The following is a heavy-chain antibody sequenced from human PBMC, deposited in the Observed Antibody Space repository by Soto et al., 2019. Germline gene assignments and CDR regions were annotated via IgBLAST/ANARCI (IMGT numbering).Heavy chain of an antibody. CDR2: IYYSGST. Sequence: PSETLSLTCTFSGGSISSGGYYWSWIRQHPGKGLEWIGYIYYSGSTYYNPSLKSRVTISVDTSKNQFSLKPSSVTAADTAVYYCARTPYGDYFLWFDPWGQGTLVTVSS. CDR1: GGSISSGGYY. CDR3: ARTPYGDYFLWFDP. V-gene: IGHV4-31*03. D-gene: IGHD4-17*01. J-gene: IGHJ5*02.